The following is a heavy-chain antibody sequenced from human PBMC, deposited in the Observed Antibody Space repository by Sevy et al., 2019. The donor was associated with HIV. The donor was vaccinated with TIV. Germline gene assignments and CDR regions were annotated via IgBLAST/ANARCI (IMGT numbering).Heavy chain of an antibody. D-gene: IGHD3-22*01. Sequence: GGSLRLSCAASGFTFSSYWMSWVRQAPGKGLEWEANIKQDGSEKYYVDSVKRRFTISRDNAKNSLYLQMNSLRAEDTAVYYCARDQVAYYYDSSGRFDYWGQGTLVTVSS. J-gene: IGHJ4*02. CDR2: IKQDGSEK. CDR3: ARDQVAYYYDSSGRFDY. V-gene: IGHV3-7*01. CDR1: GFTFSSYW.